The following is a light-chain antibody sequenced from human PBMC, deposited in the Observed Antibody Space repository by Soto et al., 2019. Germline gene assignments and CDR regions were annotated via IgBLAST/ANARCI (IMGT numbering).Light chain of an antibody. J-gene: IGLJ2*01. CDR2: GNS. CDR3: QSYDTSLSGSV. Sequence: QSALTQPPSVSGAPGQRVTISCTGTSSNIGAGYDVHWYQHLPGTAPKLLIYGNSDRPSGVPDRFSGSKSGTSASLAITGLQAEDEADYYCQSYDTSLSGSVFGRGTQLTVL. V-gene: IGLV1-40*01. CDR1: SSNIGAGYD.